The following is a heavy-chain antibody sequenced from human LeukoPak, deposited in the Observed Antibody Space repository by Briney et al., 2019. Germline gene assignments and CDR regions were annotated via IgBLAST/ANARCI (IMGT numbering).Heavy chain of an antibody. CDR2: GYDSGST. V-gene: IGHV4-61*01. CDR3: ARDGHRDNSSSSYSPYYYYYYGQDV. Sequence: AETLSLTCTVSGGSFSSCSYYWSWIRPPPGKELEWIVYGYDSGSTNYNPSLKSLVITSVDTSKNQFSLKLSSVTAADTAVYYCARDGHRDNSSSSYSPYYYYYYGQDVWGQGTTVSVSS. J-gene: IGHJ6*02. D-gene: IGHD6-13*01. CDR1: GGSFSSCSYY.